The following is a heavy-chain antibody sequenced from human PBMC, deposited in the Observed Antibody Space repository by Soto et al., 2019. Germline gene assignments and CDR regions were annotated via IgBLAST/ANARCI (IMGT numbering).Heavy chain of an antibody. J-gene: IGHJ5*02. Sequence: ESGGGLVKPRGSLRLSCAASGFTFRSFTMNWVRQAPGKGLEWVSTISSNSAYIYYTDALRGRFTISRDNAKNSLHLQMNSLRAEDTAVYYCTRDASRDSSARGWFDPWGPGTLVTVSS. V-gene: IGHV3-21*01. CDR1: GFTFRSFT. CDR3: TRDASRDSSARGWFDP. D-gene: IGHD6-13*01. CDR2: ISSNSAYI.